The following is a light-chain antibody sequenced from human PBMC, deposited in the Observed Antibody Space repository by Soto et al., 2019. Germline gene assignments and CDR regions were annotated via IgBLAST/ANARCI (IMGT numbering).Light chain of an antibody. Sequence: EIVLTQSPATLSLSPGERATLSCRASQSVSSYLAWYQQEPGQAPRLLIYDASNRATGIPARFSGSGSGTDFTLTISSLEPEDFAVYYCQQRSNWRRTFGQGTKVDI. J-gene: IGKJ1*01. CDR2: DAS. CDR3: QQRSNWRRT. V-gene: IGKV3-11*01. CDR1: QSVSSY.